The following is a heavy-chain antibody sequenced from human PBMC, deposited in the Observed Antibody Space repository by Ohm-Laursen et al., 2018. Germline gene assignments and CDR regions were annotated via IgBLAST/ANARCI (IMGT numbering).Heavy chain of an antibody. CDR2: ISSSGSTI. CDR3: ASVLRFLELDY. V-gene: IGHV3-48*03. CDR1: GFTFSSYE. Sequence: GSLRLSCSASGFTFSSYEMNWVRQAPGKGLEWVSYISSSGSTIYYADSVKGRFTISRDNAKNSLYLQMNSLRAEDTAVYYCASVLRFLELDYWGQGTLVTVSA. J-gene: IGHJ4*02. D-gene: IGHD3-3*01.